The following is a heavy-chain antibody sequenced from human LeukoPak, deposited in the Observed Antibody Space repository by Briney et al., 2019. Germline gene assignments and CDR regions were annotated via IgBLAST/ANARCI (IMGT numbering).Heavy chain of an antibody. CDR2: IWYDGSNK. CDR3: ARDIQGPTPNYYYYYGMDV. Sequence: GGSLRLSCAASGFTFSSYGMHWVRQAPGKGLEWVAVIWYDGSNKYYADSVKGRFTISRDNSKNTLYLQMNSLRAEDTAVYYCARDIQGPTPNYYYYYGMDVWGQGTTVTVSS. J-gene: IGHJ6*02. CDR1: GFTFSSYG. D-gene: IGHD1-26*01. V-gene: IGHV3-33*01.